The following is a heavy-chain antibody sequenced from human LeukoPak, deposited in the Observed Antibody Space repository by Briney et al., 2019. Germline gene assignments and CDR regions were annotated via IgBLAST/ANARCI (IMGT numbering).Heavy chain of an antibody. CDR2: IYTSGST. CDR1: CGSVSSYY. Sequence: SETLSLTCTVSCGSVSSYYWSWIRQPAGKGLEWIGRIYTSGSTYYNPSLKSRVTMSIDTAKNQFSLKLRSVTAADTAVYFCARAGGSFLYYFDFWGQGTLVTVSS. J-gene: IGHJ4*02. V-gene: IGHV4-4*07. CDR3: ARAGGSFLYYFDF. D-gene: IGHD1-26*01.